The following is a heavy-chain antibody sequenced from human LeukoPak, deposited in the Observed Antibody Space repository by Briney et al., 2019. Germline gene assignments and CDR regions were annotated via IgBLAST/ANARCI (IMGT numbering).Heavy chain of an antibody. J-gene: IGHJ4*02. CDR3: AKDRSRDTAMAALRN. V-gene: IGHV3-30*18. Sequence: GGSLRLSCAASGFTFSSYGMHWVRQAPGKGLEWVAVISYDGSNKYYADSVKGRFTISRDNSKNTLYLQMNSLRAEDTAVYYCAKDRSRDTAMAALRNWGQGTLVTVSS. CDR1: GFTFSSYG. D-gene: IGHD5-18*01. CDR2: ISYDGSNK.